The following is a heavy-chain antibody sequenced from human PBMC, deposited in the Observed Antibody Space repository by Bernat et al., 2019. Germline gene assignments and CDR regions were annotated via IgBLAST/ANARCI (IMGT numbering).Heavy chain of an antibody. V-gene: IGHV3-30*18. CDR3: AKDVVGRVNGGGSGYNWFDP. Sequence: QVQLVESGGGVVQPGRSLRLSCAASGFTFSSYGMHWVRQAPGKGLEWVAVMSYDGRNKYYVDSVKGRFTGSRDNSKKTRYLKMNSLRVEDTAVYYCAKDVVGRVNGGGSGYNWFDPWGQGTLVTVSS. CDR1: GFTFSSYG. D-gene: IGHD2-15*01. CDR2: MSYDGRNK. J-gene: IGHJ5*02.